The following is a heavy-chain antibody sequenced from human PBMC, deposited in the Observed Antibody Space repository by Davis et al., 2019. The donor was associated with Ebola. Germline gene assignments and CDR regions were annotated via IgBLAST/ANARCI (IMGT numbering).Heavy chain of an antibody. J-gene: IGHJ6*02. CDR2: IYHSGST. Sequence: MPGGSLRLSCAVYGGSFSGYYWSWVRQPPGKGLEWIGEIYHSGSTNYNPSLKSRVTISVDKSKNQFSLKLSSVTAADTAVYYCARLWVNGYYYYYGMDVWGQGTTVTVSS. CDR3: ARLWVNGYYYYYGMDV. D-gene: IGHD4-23*01. CDR1: GGSFSGYY. V-gene: IGHV4-34*01.